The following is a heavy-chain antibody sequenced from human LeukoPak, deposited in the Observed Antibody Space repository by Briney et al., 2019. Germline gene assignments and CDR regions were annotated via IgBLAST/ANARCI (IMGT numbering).Heavy chain of an antibody. V-gene: IGHV4-59*08. J-gene: IGHJ4*02. CDR3: ARHRAYSSSSPFDY. CDR2: IYHSGGI. Sequence: SETLSLTCNVSGGSMRSFNWTWIRQPPGKGLEWIGNIYHSGGINYNPSLKSRVTMFVDMSKNQFSLRLSSVTAADTAVYYCARHRAYSSSSPFDYWGQGTLVTVSS. D-gene: IGHD6-6*01. CDR1: GGSMRSFN.